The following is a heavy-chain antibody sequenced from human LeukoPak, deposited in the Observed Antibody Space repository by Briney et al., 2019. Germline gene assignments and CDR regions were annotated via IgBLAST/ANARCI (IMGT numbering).Heavy chain of an antibody. D-gene: IGHD3-10*01. Sequence: EASVKVSCKASGYTFTSYDINWVRQATGQRLEWMGWINAGNGNTKYSQEFQGRVTITRGTSASTAYMELSSLRSEDMAVYYCARGPLYYYGSGSPIDYWGQGTLVTVSS. CDR1: GYTFTSYD. V-gene: IGHV1-3*03. CDR3: ARGPLYYYGSGSPIDY. J-gene: IGHJ4*02. CDR2: INAGNGNT.